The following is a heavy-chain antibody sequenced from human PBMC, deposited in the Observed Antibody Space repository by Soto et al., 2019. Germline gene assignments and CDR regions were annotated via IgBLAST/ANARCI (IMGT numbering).Heavy chain of an antibody. J-gene: IGHJ3*02. D-gene: IGHD3-22*01. CDR1: GYSFTSYW. CDR2: IYPGDSDT. V-gene: IGHV5-51*01. CDR3: ARRTYYYDSSGYPWAFDI. Sequence: GESLKISCKGSGYSFTSYWIGWVRQMPGKGLEWMGIIYPGDSDTRYSPSFQGQVTISADKSISTAYLQWSSLKASDTAMYYCARRTYYYDSSGYPWAFDIWGQGTMVTVSS.